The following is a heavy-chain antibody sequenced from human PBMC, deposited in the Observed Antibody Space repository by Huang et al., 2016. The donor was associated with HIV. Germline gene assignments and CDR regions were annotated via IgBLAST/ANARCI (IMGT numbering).Heavy chain of an antibody. Sequence: QVQLVQSGAEVKNPGASVRVSCKASGYTFTDSNIHWVRQAPGQGLGWMGWNNPKRGGTIDAQRFQGRITRTRDTTISTVHMDLRRIQSDDTAVYFCARDWSFGSSTSPADWGQGTLVTVSS. CDR2: NNPKRGGT. J-gene: IGHJ4*02. D-gene: IGHD6-6*01. V-gene: IGHV1-2*02. CDR3: ARDWSFGSSTSPAD. CDR1: GYTFTDSN.